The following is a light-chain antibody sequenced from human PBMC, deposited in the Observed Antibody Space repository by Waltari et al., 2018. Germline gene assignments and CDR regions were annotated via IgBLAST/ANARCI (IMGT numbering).Light chain of an antibody. J-gene: IGLJ2*01. CDR2: ANS. V-gene: IGLV1-40*01. CDR3: QSYDSSLSAHVV. CDR1: SSNIGAGYD. Sequence: QSVLTPPPSVSGAPGQRVTISCTGSSSNIGAGYDVHVYQQLPGTAPKLLIYANSNRPSGVPDRFSGSKSGTSASLAITGLQAEDEADYYCQSYDSSLSAHVVFGGGTKLTVL.